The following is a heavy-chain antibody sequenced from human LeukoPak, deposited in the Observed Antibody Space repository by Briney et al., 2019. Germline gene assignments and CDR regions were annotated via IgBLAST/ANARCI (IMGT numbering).Heavy chain of an antibody. CDR3: AKDRIHYYYMDV. CDR1: GFTFSSYG. J-gene: IGHJ6*03. CDR2: IRYDGSNK. Sequence: PGGSLRLSCAASGFTFSSYGMHRVRQAPGKGLEWVAFIRYDGSNKYYADSVKGRFTISRDNSKNTLYLQMNSLRAEDTAVYYCAKDRIHYYYMDVWGKGTTVTVSS. V-gene: IGHV3-30*02.